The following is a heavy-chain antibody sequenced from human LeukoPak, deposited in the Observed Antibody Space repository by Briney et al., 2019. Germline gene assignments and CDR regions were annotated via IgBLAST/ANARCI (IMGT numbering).Heavy chain of an antibody. CDR2: ISYDGSNK. J-gene: IGHJ6*02. D-gene: IGHD2-8*01. Sequence: GGSLRLSCAASGLSFSTFPMHWVRQVPGKGLEWVAVISYDGSNKHDADSVKGRFTISRDNSKNTLYLQMNSLTPEDTAVYYCARDWYAMDVWGQGTTVTVSS. CDR3: ARDWYAMDV. V-gene: IGHV3-30*04. CDR1: GLSFSTFP.